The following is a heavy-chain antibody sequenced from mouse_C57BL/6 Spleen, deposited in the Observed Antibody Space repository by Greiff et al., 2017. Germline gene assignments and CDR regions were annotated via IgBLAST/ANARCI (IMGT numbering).Heavy chain of an antibody. Sequence: QVHVKQSGAELAKPGASVKLSCKASGYTFTSYWMHWVKQRPGQGLEWIGYINPSSGYTKYNQKFKDKATLTADKSSSTAYMQLSSLPYEDSAVYYCASESSSGYVGIFAYWGQGTLVTVSA. J-gene: IGHJ3*01. D-gene: IGHD3-2*02. CDR1: GYTFTSYW. V-gene: IGHV1-7*01. CDR3: ASESSSGYVGIFAY. CDR2: INPSSGYT.